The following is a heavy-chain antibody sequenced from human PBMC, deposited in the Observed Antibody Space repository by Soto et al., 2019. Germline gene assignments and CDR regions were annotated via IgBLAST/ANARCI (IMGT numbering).Heavy chain of an antibody. CDR3: ARAGRDGYNWNFDY. CDR1: GFTFSSYD. Sequence: GGSLRLSCAASGFTFSSYDMHWVRQATGKGLEWVSAIGTAGDTYYPGSVKGRFTISRENAKNSLYLQMNSLRAEDTAVYYCARAGRDGYNWNFDYWGQGTLVTVSS. V-gene: IGHV3-13*01. D-gene: IGHD1-1*01. CDR2: IGTAGDT. J-gene: IGHJ4*02.